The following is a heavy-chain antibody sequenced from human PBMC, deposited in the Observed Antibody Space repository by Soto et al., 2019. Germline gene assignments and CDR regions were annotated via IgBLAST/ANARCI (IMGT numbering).Heavy chain of an antibody. CDR2: ITTDKGKT. Sequence: QVQLVQSGPEVKKPGASVKVSCKTSGYTFTSYGISWVRPAPGQGLEWMGWITTDKGKTTYAQKFQGRVTMTTDTSTSTAYMEMRSLRSDDTAVYYCATRAPAFDYWGQGTLVTVSS. CDR1: GYTFTSYG. J-gene: IGHJ4*02. V-gene: IGHV1-18*01. CDR3: ATRAPAFDY.